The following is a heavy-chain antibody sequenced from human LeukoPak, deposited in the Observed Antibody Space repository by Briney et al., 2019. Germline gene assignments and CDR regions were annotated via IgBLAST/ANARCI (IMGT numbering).Heavy chain of an antibody. CDR3: AKSTESRMFDLDY. Sequence: PGGSLRLSCAASGFTFSSYWMSWVRQAPGKGLEWVANIKQDGSEKFYVDSVKGRFTISRDNAKNSLYLQMNSLRAEDTAVYYCAKSTESRMFDLDYWGQGTLVTVSS. CDR2: IKQDGSEK. J-gene: IGHJ4*02. CDR1: GFTFSSYW. V-gene: IGHV3-7*01. D-gene: IGHD3-10*02.